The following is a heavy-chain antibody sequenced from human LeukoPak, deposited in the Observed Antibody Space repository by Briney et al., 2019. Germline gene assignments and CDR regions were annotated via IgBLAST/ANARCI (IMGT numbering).Heavy chain of an antibody. CDR1: GGSFSGYH. D-gene: IGHD6-19*01. J-gene: IGHJ4*02. V-gene: IGHV4-34*01. CDR3: ARAPEFSSGWLLDC. CDR2: INYSGSTT. Sequence: SETLSLTCAVYGGSFSGYHWSWIRQSPGKGLEWIGEINYSGSTTNYNPSLKSRVTMSVDTSKNQFSLKVSSVTAADTGVYYCARAPEFSSGWLLDCWGQGSLVTVSS.